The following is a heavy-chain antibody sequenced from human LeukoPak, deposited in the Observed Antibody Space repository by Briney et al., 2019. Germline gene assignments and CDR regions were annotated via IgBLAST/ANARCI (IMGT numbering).Heavy chain of an antibody. V-gene: IGHV3-53*01. CDR2: IYSGGST. CDR3: VGGYSYGYGDY. CDR1: GFTVSSNY. Sequence: GGSLRLSCAASGFTVSSNYMTWVRQAPRKGLEWVSAIYSGGSTYYADSVTGRFTISRDKSKNTLYLQMNSLRGEDTAVYYCVGGYSYGYGDYWGQGTLVTVSS. J-gene: IGHJ4*02. D-gene: IGHD5-18*01.